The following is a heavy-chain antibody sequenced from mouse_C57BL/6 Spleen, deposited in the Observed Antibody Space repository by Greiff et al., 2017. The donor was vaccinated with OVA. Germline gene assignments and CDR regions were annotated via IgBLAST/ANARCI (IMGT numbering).Heavy chain of an antibody. V-gene: IGHV1-55*01. J-gene: IGHJ1*03. CDR1: GYTFTSYW. CDR3: ARGATTVVDWYFDV. Sequence: VQLQQPGAELVKPGASVKMSSKASGYTFTSYWITWVKQRPGQGLEWIGDIYPGSGSTNYNEKFKSKATLTVDTSSSTAYMQLSSLTSEDSAVYYCARGATTVVDWYFDVWGTGTTVTVSS. CDR2: IYPGSGST. D-gene: IGHD1-1*01.